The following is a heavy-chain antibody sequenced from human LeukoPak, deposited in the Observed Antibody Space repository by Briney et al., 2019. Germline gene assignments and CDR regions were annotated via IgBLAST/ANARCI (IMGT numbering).Heavy chain of an antibody. CDR2: ISGSGGST. J-gene: IGHJ4*02. CDR1: GFTFSSYA. V-gene: IGHV3-23*01. Sequence: GGSLRLSCAASGFTFSSYAMSWVRQAPGKGLEWVSSISGSGGSTYYADSVKGRFTISRDNSKNTLYLQMNSLRAEDTAVYYCAKTTTVTRVVNYWGQGTLVTVSS. D-gene: IGHD4-17*01. CDR3: AKTTTVTRVVNY.